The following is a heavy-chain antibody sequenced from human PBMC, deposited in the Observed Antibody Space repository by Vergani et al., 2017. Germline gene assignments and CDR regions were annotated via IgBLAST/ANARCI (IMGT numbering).Heavy chain of an antibody. D-gene: IGHD1-1*01. CDR3: AKNPGISTTRHYYARDV. V-gene: IGHV3-11*04. CDR1: GFKFSDHY. Sequence: LEESGGGSVKPGGSLRLSCAASGFKFSDHYMSWIRQAPGKGLEWVSHISPGASTVSYTDSVTGRFTVSRDNDNNSLTLDMTTLRVEDTDVYYCAKNPGISTTRHYYARDVWGQGTTVTVSS. J-gene: IGHJ6*02. CDR2: ISPGASTV.